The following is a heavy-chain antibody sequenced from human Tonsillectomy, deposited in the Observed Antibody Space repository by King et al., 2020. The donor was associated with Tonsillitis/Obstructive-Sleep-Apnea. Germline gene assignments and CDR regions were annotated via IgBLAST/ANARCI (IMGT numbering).Heavy chain of an antibody. V-gene: IGHV4-31*03. J-gene: IGHJ2*01. CDR1: GGSNSDGAYY. D-gene: IGHD7-27*01. Sequence: QLQESGPGLVKPSQTLSLTCTVSGGSNSDGAYYWSWIRQHPGNGLEWIGYIYYSGRTYYNSSLKSRLTISIDTSEKHFSLKLSSVTAADTAVYYCARTFRTGGFWYFDLWGRGTLVTVSS. CDR2: IYYSGRT. CDR3: ARTFRTGGFWYFDL.